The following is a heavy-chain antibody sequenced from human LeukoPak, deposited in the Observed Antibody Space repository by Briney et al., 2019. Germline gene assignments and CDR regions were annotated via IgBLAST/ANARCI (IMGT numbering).Heavy chain of an antibody. V-gene: IGHV3-48*01. J-gene: IGHJ4*02. CDR1: GFSFSSYG. CDR2: ISDSGSTI. CDR3: AREGNYDFWSGPKNFDY. D-gene: IGHD3-3*01. Sequence: LGGSLRLSCAASGFSFSSYGMNWVRQAPGKGLEWILKISDSGSTIFYADFVKGRFTISRDNANNSLSLQMDSLRVEDTAVYYCAREGNYDFWSGPKNFDYWGRGTLVTVSS.